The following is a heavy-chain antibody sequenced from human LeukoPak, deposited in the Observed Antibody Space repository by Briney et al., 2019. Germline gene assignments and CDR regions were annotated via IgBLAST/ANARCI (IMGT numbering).Heavy chain of an antibody. D-gene: IGHD5-24*01. V-gene: IGHV4-30-4*01. J-gene: IGHJ3*02. CDR3: AREDGRRDGYNYAFDI. CDR1: GGSISSGDYY. Sequence: SQTLSLTCTVSGGSISSGDYYWSWIRQPPGTGLEWIGYIYYSGSTYYNPSLKSRVTISVDTSKNQFSLKLSSVTAADTAVYYCAREDGRRDGYNYAFDIWGQGTMVTVSS. CDR2: IYYSGST.